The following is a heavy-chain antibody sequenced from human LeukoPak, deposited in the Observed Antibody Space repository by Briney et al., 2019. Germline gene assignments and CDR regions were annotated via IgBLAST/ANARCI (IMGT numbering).Heavy chain of an antibody. V-gene: IGHV3-73*01. CDR3: TRLSPRKAASDY. CDR2: IRSKANSYAT. CDR1: GFTFSGSA. D-gene: IGHD2-15*01. Sequence: GGSLRLSCAASGFTFSGSAMHWVRQASGKGLEWVGRIRSKANSYATAYAASVKGRFTISRGDSKNTAYLQMNSLKTEDTAVYYCTRLSPRKAASDYWGQGTLVTVSS. J-gene: IGHJ4*02.